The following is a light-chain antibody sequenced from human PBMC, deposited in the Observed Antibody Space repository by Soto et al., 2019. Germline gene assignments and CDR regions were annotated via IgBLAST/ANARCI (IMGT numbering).Light chain of an antibody. CDR2: DND. CDR1: NSNIGNND. Sequence: QSVLTQPPSVSAAPGQKVTISCSGSNSNIGNNDVSWYQQVPGTAPKLLIYDNDKRPSAIPDRFSGSKSGTSATLDITGLQTGDEADYYCGAWDNSLTAGLFGGGTKLTVL. V-gene: IGLV1-51*01. J-gene: IGLJ3*02. CDR3: GAWDNSLTAGL.